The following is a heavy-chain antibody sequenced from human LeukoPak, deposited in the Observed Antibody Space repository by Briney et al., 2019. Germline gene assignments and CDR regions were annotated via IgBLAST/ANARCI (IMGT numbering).Heavy chain of an antibody. CDR1: GYTFTGYY. CDR2: INPNSGGT. Sequence: GASVKVSCKASGYTFTGYYMHWVRQAPGQGLELMGWINPNSGGTNYAQKFQGRVTMTRDTSISTAYMELSRLRSDDTAVYYCARAGRYCSSTSCPPLGYWGQGTLVTVSS. D-gene: IGHD2-2*01. J-gene: IGHJ4*02. CDR3: ARAGRYCSSTSCPPLGY. V-gene: IGHV1-2*02.